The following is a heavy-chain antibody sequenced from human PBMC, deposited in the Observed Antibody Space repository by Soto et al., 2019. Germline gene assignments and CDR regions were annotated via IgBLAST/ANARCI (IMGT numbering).Heavy chain of an antibody. CDR3: AKDWGSSGWFNWFDP. Sequence: QVQLVESGGGVVQPGRSLRLSCVASGFTLSNTGMHWARQAPGKGLEWVAMISHDGSNTYYGDSVKGRFTIPRDNSWNTLYLQMDSLRPEDTSVYYCAKDWGSSGWFNWFDPWGQGTLVTVSS. CDR2: ISHDGSNT. CDR1: GFTLSNTG. V-gene: IGHV3-30*18. D-gene: IGHD6-19*01. J-gene: IGHJ5*02.